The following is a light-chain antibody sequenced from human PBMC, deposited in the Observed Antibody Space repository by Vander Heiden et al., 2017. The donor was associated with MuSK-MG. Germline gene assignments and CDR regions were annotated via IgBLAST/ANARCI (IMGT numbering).Light chain of an antibody. V-gene: IGKV2-28*01. CDR2: LGS. J-gene: IGKJ1*01. CDR3: RQSQQAPRT. Sequence: DVEMTQSPLSLSVTPGEPASISCRSSQSILHSYGYNCLDWYVQKPGQSPQLLIYLGSNRASGVPDRFSGSGSGTDFTLKISRVEAEDVGVYYCRQSQQAPRTFGQGTKVEIK. CDR1: QSILHSYGYNC.